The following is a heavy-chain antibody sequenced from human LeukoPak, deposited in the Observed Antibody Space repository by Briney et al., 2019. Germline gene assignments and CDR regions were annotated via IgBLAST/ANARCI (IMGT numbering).Heavy chain of an antibody. J-gene: IGHJ3*02. CDR3: ARVGEWLGSWGAFDI. D-gene: IGHD3-9*01. V-gene: IGHV1-46*01. CDR1: GYTFTSYY. Sequence: GASVKVSCKASGYTFTSYYMHWVRQAPGQGLEWMGIINPSGGSTSYAQKFQGRVTMTRDMSTSTVYMELSSLRSEDTAVYYCARVGEWLGSWGAFDIRGQGTMVTVSS. CDR2: INPSGGST.